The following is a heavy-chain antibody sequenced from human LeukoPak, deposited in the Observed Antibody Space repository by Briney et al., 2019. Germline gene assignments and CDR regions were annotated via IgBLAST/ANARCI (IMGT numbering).Heavy chain of an antibody. Sequence: ASVKVSCKASGYTFTSYDINWVRQATGQGLEWMGWMSPYSGNAGYSQKFQGRVTMTRDTSVNTAYMEVSSLRSEDTAVYYCARAWMTTHALNYWGQGTLVTVSS. CDR2: MSPYSGNA. CDR1: GYTFTSYD. J-gene: IGHJ4*02. D-gene: IGHD4-11*01. CDR3: ARAWMTTHALNY. V-gene: IGHV1-8*01.